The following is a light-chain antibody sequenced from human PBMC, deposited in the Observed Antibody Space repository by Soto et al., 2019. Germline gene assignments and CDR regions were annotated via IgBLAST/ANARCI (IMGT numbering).Light chain of an antibody. Sequence: DIQMTRSPSSLSASVGDRVTITCRASQSISTYLNWYQHKPGKAPKVLIYAVSSLQSGVPSRFSGSGSGTDFTLTITSLQPEDSATYYCQHSYGTPRTFGQGTKVDIK. CDR1: QSISTY. CDR2: AVS. CDR3: QHSYGTPRT. J-gene: IGKJ1*01. V-gene: IGKV1-39*01.